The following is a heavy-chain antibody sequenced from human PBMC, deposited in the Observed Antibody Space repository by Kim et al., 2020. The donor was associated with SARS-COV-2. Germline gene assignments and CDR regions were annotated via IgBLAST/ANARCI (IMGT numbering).Heavy chain of an antibody. D-gene: IGHD1-26*01. CDR2: ITGSGGKI. J-gene: IGHJ4*02. V-gene: IGHV3-11*04. CDR3: ARDAYSGSFSDY. CDR1: GFSFSDYY. Sequence: GGSLRLSCAASGFSFSDYYMSWIRQAPGKGLEWVSYITGSGGKIYYADSVKGRFTISRDNAKNSLYLQMNSLRAEDTAVYYCARDAYSGSFSDYWGQGTLVTVSS.